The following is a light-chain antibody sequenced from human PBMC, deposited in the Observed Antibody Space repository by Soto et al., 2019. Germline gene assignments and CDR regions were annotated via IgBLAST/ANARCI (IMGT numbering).Light chain of an antibody. J-gene: IGKJ1*01. Sequence: EIVLTQSPGTLSLSPGERAALSSRTSQIISSSYLAWYQQKPGQAPRLLIYGASSRATGIPDRFSGSGSGTDFTLTISRLEPEDFAVYYCQHYGSSLWTFGQGTKVEI. V-gene: IGKV3-20*01. CDR2: GAS. CDR1: QIISSSY. CDR3: QHYGSSLWT.